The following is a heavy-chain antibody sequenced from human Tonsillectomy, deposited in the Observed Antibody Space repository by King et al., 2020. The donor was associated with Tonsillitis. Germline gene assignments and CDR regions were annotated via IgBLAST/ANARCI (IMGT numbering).Heavy chain of an antibody. D-gene: IGHD5-12*01. V-gene: IGHV3-7*03. J-gene: IGHJ5*02. CDR1: GFTFSSYW. CDR3: ARSQWLRFPQYNWFDP. Sequence: VQLVESGGGLVQPGGSLRLSCAASGFTFSSYWMSWVRQAPGKGLEWVANIKEDGSEKYYVDSVKGRFTISRDSAKNSLYLQMNSLRAEDTAVYYCARSQWLRFPQYNWFDPWGQGTLVTVSS. CDR2: IKEDGSEK.